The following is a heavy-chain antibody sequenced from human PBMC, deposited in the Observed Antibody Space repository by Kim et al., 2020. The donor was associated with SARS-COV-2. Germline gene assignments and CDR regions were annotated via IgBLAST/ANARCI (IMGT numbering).Heavy chain of an antibody. Sequence: GGSLRLSCAASGFTFSSYSMNWVRQAPGKGLEWVSSISSSSSYIYYADSVKGRFTISRDNAKNSLYLQMNSLRAEDTAVYYCARDRDCSSTSCDNWFDPWGQGTLVTVSS. V-gene: IGHV3-21*01. CDR1: GFTFSSYS. J-gene: IGHJ5*02. CDR2: ISSSSSYI. D-gene: IGHD2-2*01. CDR3: ARDRDCSSTSCDNWFDP.